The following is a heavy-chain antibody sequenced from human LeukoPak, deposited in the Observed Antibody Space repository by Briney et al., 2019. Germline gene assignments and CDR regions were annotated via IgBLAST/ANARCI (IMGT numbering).Heavy chain of an antibody. CDR1: GGSFSGYY. J-gene: IGHJ5*02. Sequence: SETLSLTCAVYGGSFSGYYWSWIRQPPGKGLEWIGEINHGGSTNYNPSLKSRVTISVETSKTQFSLKLSSVTAADTAVYYCARALYYDFWSGYLANNWFDPWGQGTLVTVSS. D-gene: IGHD3-3*01. V-gene: IGHV4-34*01. CDR2: INHGGST. CDR3: ARALYYDFWSGYLANNWFDP.